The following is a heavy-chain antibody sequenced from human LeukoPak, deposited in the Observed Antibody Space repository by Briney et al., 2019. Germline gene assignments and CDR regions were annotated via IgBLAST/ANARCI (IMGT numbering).Heavy chain of an antibody. V-gene: IGHV3-9*01. Sequence: GGSLRLSCAASGFTFDDYAVHWVRQVPGKGLEWVSGISWSSKMIDYADSVKGRFTISRDNSKNTLYLQMNSLRAEDTAVYYCARVSGRYDDAFDIWGQGTMVTVSS. CDR1: GFTFDDYA. CDR2: ISWSSKMI. J-gene: IGHJ3*02. D-gene: IGHD3-10*01. CDR3: ARVSGRYDDAFDI.